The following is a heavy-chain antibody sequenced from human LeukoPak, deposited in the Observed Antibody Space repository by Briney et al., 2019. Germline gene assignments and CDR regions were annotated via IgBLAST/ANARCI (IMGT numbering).Heavy chain of an antibody. CDR2: MNPNSGNT. J-gene: IGHJ4*02. D-gene: IGHD3-9*01. V-gene: IGHV1-8*01. Sequence: ASVKVSCKASGYTFTGYDINWVRQATGQGLEWMGWMNPNSGNTGYAQKFQGRVTMTRNTSISTAYMELSSLRSEDTAVYYCARGPLRYFDWLLKKMYYFDYWGQGTLVTVSS. CDR1: GYTFTGYD. CDR3: ARGPLRYFDWLLKKMYYFDY.